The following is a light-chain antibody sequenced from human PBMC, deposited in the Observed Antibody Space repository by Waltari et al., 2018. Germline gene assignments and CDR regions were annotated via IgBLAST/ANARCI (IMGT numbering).Light chain of an antibody. CDR2: DVS. J-gene: IGLJ3*02. CDR3: NSYAGSSTWV. CDR1: SRDIGFYNY. V-gene: IGLV2-14*01. Sequence: QSALTQPTSVSGSPGPSITISCTGTSRDIGFYNYVSWYQQYPGKVPQLLIYDVSDRPSGVSGRFSGSKSGNTASLTISGLQADDEADYYCNSYAGSSTWVFGGGTKLTVL.